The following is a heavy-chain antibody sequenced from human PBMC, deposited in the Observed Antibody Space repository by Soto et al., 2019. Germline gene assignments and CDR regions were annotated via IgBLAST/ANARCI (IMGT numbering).Heavy chain of an antibody. Sequence: GGSLRLSCAASGFTVSSNYMSWVRQAPGKGLEWVSVIYSGGSTYYADSVKGRFTISRHNSKNTLYLQMNSLRAEDTAVYYCARDHADGDGYGAFDIWGQGTMVTVSS. J-gene: IGHJ3*02. D-gene: IGHD4-17*01. CDR3: ARDHADGDGYGAFDI. CDR1: GFTVSSNY. V-gene: IGHV3-53*04. CDR2: IYSGGST.